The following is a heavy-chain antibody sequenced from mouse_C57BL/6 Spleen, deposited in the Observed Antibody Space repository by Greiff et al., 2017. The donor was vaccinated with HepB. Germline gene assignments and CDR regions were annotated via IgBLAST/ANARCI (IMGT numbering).Heavy chain of an antibody. CDR3: AKSAYSNYIWDYGV. J-gene: IGHJ1*03. V-gene: IGHV1-22*01. D-gene: IGHD2-5*01. Sequence: EVQLLQSGPELVKPGASVKMSCKASGYTFTDYYMHWVKQSHGKSLEWIGYINPNNGGTSYNQKFKGKATLTVNKSSSTAYMELRSLTSEDSAVYYGAKSAYSNYIWDYGVWGTGTTVTFST. CDR2: INPNNGGT. CDR1: GYTFTDYY.